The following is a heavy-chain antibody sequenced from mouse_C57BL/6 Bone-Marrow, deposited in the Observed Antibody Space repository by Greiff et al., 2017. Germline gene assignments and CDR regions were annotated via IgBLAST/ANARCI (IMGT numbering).Heavy chain of an antibody. CDR1: GFNIKDYY. V-gene: IGHV14-2*01. Sequence: VQLKESGAELVKSGASVKLSCTASGFNIKDYYIHWVKQRTEQGLEWIGRIDPEDGETKYAPKFQDKATITADTSSNTAYLQLSSLTSEDTAVYYCTRSLIYYGTNYWGQGTTLTVSS. J-gene: IGHJ2*01. D-gene: IGHD1-1*01. CDR2: IDPEDGET. CDR3: TRSLIYYGTNY.